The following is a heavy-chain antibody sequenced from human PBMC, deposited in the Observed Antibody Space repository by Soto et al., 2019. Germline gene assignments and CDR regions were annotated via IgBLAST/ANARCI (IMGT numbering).Heavy chain of an antibody. Sequence: EWLCRAGPVYGGSISGYYWTGIRQPPGKGLEWIGCINHGGSANYNPSLKSRVTISVDTSKNQFSLSLSSVTAADTAVYYCASSCACSSTSCYTGYCMDLWGQGTKVTVYS. CDR2: INHGGSA. CDR1: GGSISGYY. V-gene: IGHV4-59*12. CDR3: ASSCACSSTSCYTGYCMDL. J-gene: IGHJ6*02. D-gene: IGHD2-2*02.